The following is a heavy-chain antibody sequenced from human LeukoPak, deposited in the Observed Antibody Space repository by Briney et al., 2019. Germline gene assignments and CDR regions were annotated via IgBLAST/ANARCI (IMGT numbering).Heavy chain of an antibody. CDR2: IYYSGST. CDR1: GGSISSYY. Sequence: SETLSLTCTVSGGSISSYYWSWIRQPPGKGLEWIGYIYYSGSTNYNPSLKSRVTISVDTFKNQFSLKLSSVTAADTAVYYCAASSSYYYDSSGYRFDYWGQGTLVTVSS. V-gene: IGHV4-59*08. CDR3: AASSSYYYDSSGYRFDY. J-gene: IGHJ4*02. D-gene: IGHD3-22*01.